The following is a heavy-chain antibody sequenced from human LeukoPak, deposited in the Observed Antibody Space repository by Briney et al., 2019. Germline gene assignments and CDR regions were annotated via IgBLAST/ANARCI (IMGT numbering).Heavy chain of an antibody. CDR2: IYTSGST. V-gene: IGHV4-61*02. J-gene: IGHJ4*02. CDR3: ARMDYDSSGYYYTGDY. CDR1: GDSISSGNYY. Sequence: SETLSLTCTVSGDSISSGNYYWTWIRQPAGKGLEWIGRIYTSGSTNYNPSLKSRVTISVDTSKNQFSLKLSSVTAADTAVYYCARMDYDSSGYYYTGDYWGQGTLVTVSS. D-gene: IGHD3-22*01.